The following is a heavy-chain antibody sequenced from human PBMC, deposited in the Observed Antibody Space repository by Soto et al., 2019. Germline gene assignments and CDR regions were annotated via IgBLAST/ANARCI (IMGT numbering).Heavy chain of an antibody. CDR2: ISGSGGST. CDR3: AKWGTAYYDFWSGYSPGYYYMDV. J-gene: IGHJ6*03. V-gene: IGHV3-23*01. D-gene: IGHD3-3*01. CDR1: GFTFSSYA. Sequence: GGSVRLSCAASGFTFSSYAMSWVRQAPGKGLEWVSAISGSGGSTYYADSVKGRFTISRDNSKNTLYLQMNSLRAEDTAVYYCAKWGTAYYDFWSGYSPGYYYMDVWGKGTTVTVSS.